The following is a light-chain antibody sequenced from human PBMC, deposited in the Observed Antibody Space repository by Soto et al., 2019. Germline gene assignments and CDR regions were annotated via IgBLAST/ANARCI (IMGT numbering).Light chain of an antibody. J-gene: IGLJ2*01. CDR1: TSDVGAYDY. V-gene: IGLV2-8*01. Sequence: QSVLTQPPSASGSPGQSVTISCTGTTSDVGAYDYVSWYQHHPGKAPKLMIYEVNERPSGVPDRFSGSKSGNTASLTVSGLQSEDEADYYCSSYAGSNNVTFGGGTKLTVL. CDR3: SSYAGSNNVT. CDR2: EVN.